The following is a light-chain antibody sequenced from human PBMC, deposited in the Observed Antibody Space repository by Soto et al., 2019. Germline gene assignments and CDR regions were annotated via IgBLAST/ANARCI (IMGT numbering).Light chain of an antibody. CDR1: QSVHRY. CDR3: QQRSDWPIT. V-gene: IGKV3-11*01. CDR2: DTS. Sequence: EIVLTQSPATLSLSPGERATLSCRASQSVHRYLAWYQQKPGQAPRLLIYDTSNRATGIPARFSGSGSGTDFTLTVSSLEPEDFAVYYCQQRSDWPITFSQGTRLEIK. J-gene: IGKJ5*01.